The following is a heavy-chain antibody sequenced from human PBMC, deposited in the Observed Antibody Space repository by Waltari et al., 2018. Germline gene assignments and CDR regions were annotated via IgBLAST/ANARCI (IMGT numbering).Heavy chain of an antibody. D-gene: IGHD3-10*01. Sequence: QVQLVESGGGVVQPGRSLRLSCAASGFSFSMHGIHWVRQAPGKGLEWVAVISYDGSNKYYGDSVKGRFSIFRDNSKNTVFLQMNSLRTDDTAVYYCAKTMVRQVIIGDAFDVWGQGTMVTVSS. CDR1: GFSFSMHG. J-gene: IGHJ3*01. CDR2: ISYDGSNK. CDR3: AKTMVRQVIIGDAFDV. V-gene: IGHV3-30*18.